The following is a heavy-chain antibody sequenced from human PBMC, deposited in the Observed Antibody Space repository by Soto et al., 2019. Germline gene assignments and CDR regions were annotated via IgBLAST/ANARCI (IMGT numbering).Heavy chain of an antibody. CDR2: ISGSGGST. Sequence: GGSLRLSCAASGFTFSSYAMSWVRQAPGKGLEWVSAISGSGGSTYYADSVKGRFTISRDNSKNTLYLQMNSLRAEDTAVYYCAKDGLGVGAKSYLDYWGQGTLVTIYS. CDR3: AKDGLGVGAKSYLDY. J-gene: IGHJ4*02. D-gene: IGHD1-26*01. V-gene: IGHV3-23*01. CDR1: GFTFSSYA.